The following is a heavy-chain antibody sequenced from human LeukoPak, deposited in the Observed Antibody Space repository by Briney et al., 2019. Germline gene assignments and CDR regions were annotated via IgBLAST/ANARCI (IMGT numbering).Heavy chain of an antibody. Sequence: GGSLRLSCAASGFTFSSYSMNRVRQAPGKGLEWVSSISSSSSYIYYADSVKGRFTISRDNAKNSLYLQMNSLRAEDTAVYYCARVLDYDSSGYSYYYYYGMDVWGQGTTVTVSS. V-gene: IGHV3-21*01. CDR1: GFTFSSYS. J-gene: IGHJ6*02. CDR3: ARVLDYDSSGYSYYYYYGMDV. D-gene: IGHD3-22*01. CDR2: ISSSSSYI.